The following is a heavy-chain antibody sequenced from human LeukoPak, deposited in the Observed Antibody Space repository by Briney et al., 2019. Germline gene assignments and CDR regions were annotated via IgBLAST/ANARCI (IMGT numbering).Heavy chain of an antibody. D-gene: IGHD1-1*01. CDR1: GGSISSYY. J-gene: IGHJ4*02. CDR3: ARVENWNDVYY. CDR2: IYYSGST. V-gene: IGHV4-59*01. Sequence: PSETLSLTCTVSGGSISSYYWSWIRQPPGKGLEWIGNIYYSGSTNYNPSLKSRVTISVDTSKNQFSLKLSSVTAADTAVYYCARVENWNDVYYWGQGTLVTVSS.